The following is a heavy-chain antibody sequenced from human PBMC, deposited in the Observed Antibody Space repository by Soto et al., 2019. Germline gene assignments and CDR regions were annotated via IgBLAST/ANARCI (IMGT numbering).Heavy chain of an antibody. CDR3: ARPRGTTPAVWYFDL. D-gene: IGHD1-26*01. Sequence: QVQLQESGPGLVKPSETLSLTCSVSGVYISSHYWSWIRQPPGKGLEWIGYVYHSGKTDSNPSLKSRITISMDTSKNQLSLSLTSVTAADTAVYYCARPRGTTPAVWYFDLWGRGTLVTVSS. J-gene: IGHJ2*01. V-gene: IGHV4-59*08. CDR1: GVYISSHY. CDR2: VYHSGKT.